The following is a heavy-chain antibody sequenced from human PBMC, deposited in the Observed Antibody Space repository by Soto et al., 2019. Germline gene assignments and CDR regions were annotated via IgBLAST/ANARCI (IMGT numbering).Heavy chain of an antibody. V-gene: IGHV3-33*01. Sequence: GGSLRLSCAASGFTFSSYGMHWVRQAPGKGLEWVAVIWYDGSNKYYADSVKGRFTISRDNSKNTLYLQMNSLRAEDTAVYYCERGGSYYYDSSGYYYVFWGQGALVTVSS. CDR2: IWYDGSNK. CDR3: ERGGSYYYDSSGYYYVF. CDR1: GFTFSSYG. J-gene: IGHJ4*02. D-gene: IGHD3-22*01.